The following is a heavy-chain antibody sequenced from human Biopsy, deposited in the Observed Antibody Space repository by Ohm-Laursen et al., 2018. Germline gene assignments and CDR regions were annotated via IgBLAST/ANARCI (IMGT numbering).Heavy chain of an antibody. D-gene: IGHD3-3*01. V-gene: IGHV1-69*04. J-gene: IGHJ4*02. CDR3: AADADGYYTEFDY. Sequence: SVKVSCKASGYSFTSYGISWVRQAPGQGLEWVGRIVPVLGHLNYAQRFQGRVSIAADKSTSYVFMELSRLTSGDTAVYYCAADADGYYTEFDYWGPRTLVTVSS. CDR2: IVPVLGHL. CDR1: GYSFTSYG.